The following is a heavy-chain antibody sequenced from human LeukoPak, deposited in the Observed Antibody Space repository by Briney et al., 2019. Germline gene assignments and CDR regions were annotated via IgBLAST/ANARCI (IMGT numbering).Heavy chain of an antibody. CDR3: ARTITSNWFDP. Sequence: PSETLSLTCAVYGGSFSGYYWSWIRQPPGKGLEWIGEINHSGSTNYNPSLKSRVTISVDTSKNHFSLKMTSVTAADTAVYYCARTITSNWFDPWGQGTLVTVFS. J-gene: IGHJ5*02. V-gene: IGHV4-34*01. CDR2: INHSGST. CDR1: GGSFSGYY.